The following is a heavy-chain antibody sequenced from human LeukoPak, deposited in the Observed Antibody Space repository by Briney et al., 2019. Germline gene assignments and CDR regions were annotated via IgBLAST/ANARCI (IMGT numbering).Heavy chain of an antibody. D-gene: IGHD3-9*01. V-gene: IGHV4-31*03. Sequence: SQTLSLTCTVSGGSISSGGYYWSWIRQHPGKGLEWIGYIYYSGSTYHNPSLRSRVTISVDTSKNQFSLKLSSVTAADTAVYYCARGNYDILTGYYGPVDYWGQGTLVTVSS. J-gene: IGHJ4*02. CDR3: ARGNYDILTGYYGPVDY. CDR1: GGSISSGGYY. CDR2: IYYSGST.